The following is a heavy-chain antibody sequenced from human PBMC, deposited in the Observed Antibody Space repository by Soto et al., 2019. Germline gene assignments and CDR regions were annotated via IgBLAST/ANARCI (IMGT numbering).Heavy chain of an antibody. CDR1: GFTFSSYA. CDR3: ATDLRDYYYYGTDV. V-gene: IGHV3-23*01. J-gene: IGHJ6*02. CDR2: ISGNGGST. Sequence: EVQLLESGGGLVQPGGSLRLSCVASGFTFSSYAMSWVRQAPGKGLEWVSDISGNGGSTYYADSVKGRFTISRDNSKKTLFLQMNSLRAKHTALYYCATDLRDYYYYGTDVWGQGTTDTFSS.